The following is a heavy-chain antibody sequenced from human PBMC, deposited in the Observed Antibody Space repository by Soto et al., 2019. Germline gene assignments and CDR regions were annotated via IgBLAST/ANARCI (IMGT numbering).Heavy chain of an antibody. CDR3: ASGPGSYGEY. Sequence: QVQLVQSGAEVKKPGASVKVSCKASGYTLSNYGITWVRQAPGQGLEWMGWINVYNGNTNYAQKLQGRVTMTTDTFTSTAYRALRSLTSDDTAVYYWASGPGSYGEYWGQGTLVTVSS. D-gene: IGHD1-26*01. V-gene: IGHV1-18*01. CDR1: GYTLSNYG. CDR2: INVYNGNT. J-gene: IGHJ4*02.